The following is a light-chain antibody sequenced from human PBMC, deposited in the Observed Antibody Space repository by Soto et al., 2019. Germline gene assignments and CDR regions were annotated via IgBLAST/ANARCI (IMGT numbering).Light chain of an antibody. J-gene: IGKJ1*01. CDR2: AAS. Sequence: DIQMTQSPSSLSASVGDRVTITCRASQSFSNYLNWYQQKQGKSPKLLIYAASRLQTGVPSRFSGSGSGTDFTLTISSLQPEDFAIYYCQQSDSTQWTFGQGTKVEIK. V-gene: IGKV1-39*01. CDR1: QSFSNY. CDR3: QQSDSTQWT.